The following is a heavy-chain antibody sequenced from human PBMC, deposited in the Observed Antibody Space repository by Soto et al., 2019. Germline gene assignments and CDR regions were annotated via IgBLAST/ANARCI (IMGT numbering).Heavy chain of an antibody. D-gene: IGHD4-4*01. CDR1: GGSISSSSYY. Sequence: SETLSLTCTVSGGSISSSSYYWGWIRQPPGKVLEWIGSVYYSGSAYYNPSLKSRVTISVDTFKNQFSLKLRSVTAADTAVYYCARLRIDDYSNFYFDYWGQRTLVTVSS. V-gene: IGHV4-39*01. J-gene: IGHJ4*02. CDR3: ARLRIDDYSNFYFDY. CDR2: VYYSGSA.